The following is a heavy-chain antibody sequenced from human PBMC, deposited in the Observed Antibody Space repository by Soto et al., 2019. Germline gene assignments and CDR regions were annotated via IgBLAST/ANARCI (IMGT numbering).Heavy chain of an antibody. Sequence: QVQLQESGPGLVKPSGTLSLTCAVSGGSISSSNWWSWVRQPPGKGLEWIGEIYHSGSTNSNPSLKSRVTVSVDKSKNQFSLKLSSVTAADTAVYYCARDTRPAAGINWLDPWGQGTLVTVSS. J-gene: IGHJ5*02. CDR3: ARDTRPAAGINWLDP. CDR2: IYHSGST. CDR1: GGSISSSNW. V-gene: IGHV4-4*02. D-gene: IGHD6-13*01.